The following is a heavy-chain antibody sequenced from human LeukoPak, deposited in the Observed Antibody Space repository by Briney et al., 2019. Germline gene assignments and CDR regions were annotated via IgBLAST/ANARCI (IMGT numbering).Heavy chain of an antibody. CDR3: ARVLPGDY. V-gene: IGHV1-2*02. J-gene: IGHJ4*02. CDR1: GYTFTDYY. CDR2: INPNTGGT. Sequence: ASVKVSCKTSGYTFTDYYIHWVRQAPGQGLEWMGWINPNTGGTHYAQRFQGRVIMTRDTSIRTAYMEVINLRSDDTAVYYCARVLPGDYWGQGTLVTVSS.